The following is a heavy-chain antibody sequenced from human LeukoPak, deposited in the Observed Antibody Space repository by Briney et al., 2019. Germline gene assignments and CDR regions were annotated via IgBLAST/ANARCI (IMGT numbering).Heavy chain of an antibody. CDR3: TRFRVVPAAMEYYYYYYMDV. CDR1: GFTFGDYA. Sequence: GGSLRLSCTASGFTFGDYAMSWFRQAPGKGLEWVGFIRSKAYGGTTEYAASVKGRFTISRDDSKSIAYLQMNSLKTEDTAVYYCTRFRVVPAAMEYYYYYYMDVWGKGTTVTVSS. CDR2: IRSKAYGGTT. J-gene: IGHJ6*03. D-gene: IGHD2-2*01. V-gene: IGHV3-49*03.